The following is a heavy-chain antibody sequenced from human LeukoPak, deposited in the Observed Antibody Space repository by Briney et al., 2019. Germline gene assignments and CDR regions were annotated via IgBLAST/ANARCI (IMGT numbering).Heavy chain of an antibody. V-gene: IGHV1-46*01. D-gene: IGHD3-22*01. Sequence: ASVKVSCKASGYTFTSYYMHWVRQAPGQGLEWMGIINPSGGSTSYAQKFQGRVTMTRDMSTSTVYMELSSLRSEDTAVYYCAKGAGYYYDSSGSLPGGAFDIWGQGTMVTVSS. CDR1: GYTFTSYY. J-gene: IGHJ3*02. CDR2: INPSGGST. CDR3: AKGAGYYYDSSGSLPGGAFDI.